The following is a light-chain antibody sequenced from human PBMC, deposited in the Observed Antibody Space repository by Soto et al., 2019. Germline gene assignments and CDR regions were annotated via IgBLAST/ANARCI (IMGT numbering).Light chain of an antibody. V-gene: IGKV1-39*01. CDR2: ASV. CDR3: QQSFNTSWT. J-gene: IGKJ1*01. Sequence: DIQLTQSPSSVSASVGDRVSLTCRASQTVGIYLNWYQQKPGRAPTLLIFASVTRQSGVPSRFSGSTSGTEFSLTISSLQPEDFVVYYCQQSFNTSWTFGQGTKVEMK. CDR1: QTVGIY.